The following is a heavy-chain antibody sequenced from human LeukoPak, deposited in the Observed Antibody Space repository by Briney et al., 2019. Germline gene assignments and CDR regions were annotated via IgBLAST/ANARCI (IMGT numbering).Heavy chain of an antibody. Sequence: PGGSLRLSCAASGFRFSSYAMSWVRQAPGRGLEWVSAICGSGTNTYYADSVKGRFTISRNNSKNTLDMQMTSLRAEDKAVYYCAKAGGGNCFSSLDFWGQGTLVTVSS. D-gene: IGHD2-15*01. V-gene: IGHV3-23*01. CDR2: ICGSGTNT. CDR3: AKAGGGNCFSSLDF. CDR1: GFRFSSYA. J-gene: IGHJ4*02.